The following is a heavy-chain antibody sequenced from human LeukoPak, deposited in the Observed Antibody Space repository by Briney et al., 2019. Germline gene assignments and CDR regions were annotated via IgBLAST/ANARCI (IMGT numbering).Heavy chain of an antibody. V-gene: IGHV3-53*01. J-gene: IGHJ6*03. D-gene: IGHD6-13*01. CDR3: ARAGVAAAGTWYYYYMDV. CDR1: GFTFSSYA. Sequence: GGSLRLSCAASGFTFSSYAMSWVRQAPGKGLEWVSLIYSGGTTYYADSVKGRFTISRDNSKNTLYLQMNSLRAEDTAVYYCARAGVAAAGTWYYYYMDVWGKGTTVTVSS. CDR2: IYSGGTT.